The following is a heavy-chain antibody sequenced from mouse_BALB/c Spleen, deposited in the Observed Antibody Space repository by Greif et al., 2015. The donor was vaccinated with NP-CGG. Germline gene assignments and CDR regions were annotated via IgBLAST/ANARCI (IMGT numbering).Heavy chain of an antibody. D-gene: IGHD2-1*01. CDR2: INPSNGGT. J-gene: IGHJ1*01. Sequence: QVQLQQSGAELVKPGASVKLSCKASGYIFTSYYMYWVKQRPGQGLEWIGEINPSNGGTNFNEKFKSKATLTVDKSSSTAYMQLSSLTSEDSAVYYCTRYGSYRYFDVWGAGTTVTVSS. CDR1: GYIFTSYY. CDR3: TRYGSYRYFDV. V-gene: IGHV1S81*02.